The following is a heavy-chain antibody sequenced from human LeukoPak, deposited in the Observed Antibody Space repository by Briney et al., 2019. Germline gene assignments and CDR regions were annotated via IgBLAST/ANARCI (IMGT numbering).Heavy chain of an antibody. CDR2: IYYSGST. Sequence: PSETLSLTCTVSGGSISSGDYYWSWIRQPPGKGLEWIGYIYYSGSTYYNPSLKSRVTISVDTSKNQFSLKLSSVTAVDTAVYYCARSGYSYGYVVDYWGQGTLVTVSS. CDR3: ARSGYSYGYVVDY. CDR1: GGSISSGDYY. D-gene: IGHD5-18*01. J-gene: IGHJ4*02. V-gene: IGHV4-30-4*01.